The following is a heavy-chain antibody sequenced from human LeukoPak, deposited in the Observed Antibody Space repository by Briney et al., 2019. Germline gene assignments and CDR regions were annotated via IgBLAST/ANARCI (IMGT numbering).Heavy chain of an antibody. D-gene: IGHD2-2*01. V-gene: IGHV3-23*01. CDR3: AKGGYQLLLHYYYYGMDV. J-gene: IGHJ6*02. CDR1: GFTFSSYA. CDR2: ISGSGGST. Sequence: GGSLRLSCAASGFTFSSYAMSWVRQAPGKGLEWVSAISGSGGSTYYADSVKGRFTISRYNSKNTLYLQMNSLRAEDTAVYYCAKGGYQLLLHYYYYGMDVWGQGTTVTVSS.